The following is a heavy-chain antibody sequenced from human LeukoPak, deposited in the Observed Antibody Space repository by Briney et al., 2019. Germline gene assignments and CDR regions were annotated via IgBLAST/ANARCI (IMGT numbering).Heavy chain of an antibody. J-gene: IGHJ4*02. CDR3: AREHTPYGSGCTAAY. CDR1: GFTFSSYG. D-gene: IGHD6-19*01. CDR2: ISDSSTTI. Sequence: GGSLRLSCAASGFTFSSYGMNWVRQAPGKRLDWVSFISDSSTTIYYADSVKGRFTISRDNAKNSLYLQMNSLRAEDTAVYYCAREHTPYGSGCTAAYWGQGTLVTVSS. V-gene: IGHV3-48*01.